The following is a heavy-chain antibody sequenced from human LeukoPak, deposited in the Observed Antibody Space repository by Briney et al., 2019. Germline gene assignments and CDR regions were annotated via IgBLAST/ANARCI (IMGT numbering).Heavy chain of an antibody. Sequence: PGGSLRLSCAASGFTFSSYAMHWVRQAPGKGLEWVAVIWYDGNTKYHADSVKGRFTISRDNSKNTLFLQMNSLRAEDTAMYYCVKDIQVTYWGQGTLVTVSS. CDR3: VKDIQVTY. CDR1: GFTFSSYA. D-gene: IGHD4-23*01. J-gene: IGHJ4*02. V-gene: IGHV3-33*06. CDR2: IWYDGNTK.